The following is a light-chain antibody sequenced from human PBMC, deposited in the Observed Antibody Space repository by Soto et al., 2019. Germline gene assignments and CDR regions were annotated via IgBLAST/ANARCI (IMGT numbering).Light chain of an antibody. Sequence: SVLTQPPSVSEAPRQRVTISCSGSSSNIGNNAVNWYQQLPGKAPKLLIYYDVLLPSGVSDRFSGSKSATSASLAISGLQSEDEADYYCAAWDDSLNGYGFGTGTKVTVL. CDR2: YDV. CDR3: AAWDDSLNGYG. CDR1: SSNIGNNA. V-gene: IGLV1-36*01. J-gene: IGLJ1*01.